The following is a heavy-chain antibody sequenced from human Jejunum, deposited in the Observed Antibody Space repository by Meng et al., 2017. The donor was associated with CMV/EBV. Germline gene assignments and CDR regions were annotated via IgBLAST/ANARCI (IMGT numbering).Heavy chain of an antibody. D-gene: IGHD3-3*01. V-gene: IGHV3-66*01. CDR2: IYSVGVT. J-gene: IGHJ4*02. CDR3: ASDGNGYYVDY. Sequence: LVVPWLCCVRHGGPVGISCVVSGVIVRSDYSIWVRQAPGKGLEWVSVIYSVGVTLYADSVKGRFTISRDISQNTVHLHMNSLRVEDTAVYYCASDGNGYYVDYWGQGTLVTVSS. CDR1: GVIVRSDY.